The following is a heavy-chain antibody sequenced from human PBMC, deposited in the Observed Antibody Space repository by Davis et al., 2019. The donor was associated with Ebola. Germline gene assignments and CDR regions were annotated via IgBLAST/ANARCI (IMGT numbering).Heavy chain of an antibody. CDR2: ISGSGGST. V-gene: IGHV3-23*01. Sequence: GESLKISCAASGFTFSNYAMSWVRQAPGKGLEWVSGISGSGGSTYYADSVKGRFTISRDNSKNTLYLQMNSLRAEDTAVYYCARGRGYCSSTSCFIMDVWGQGTTVTVSS. D-gene: IGHD2-2*01. CDR1: GFTFSNYA. CDR3: ARGRGYCSSTSCFIMDV. J-gene: IGHJ6*02.